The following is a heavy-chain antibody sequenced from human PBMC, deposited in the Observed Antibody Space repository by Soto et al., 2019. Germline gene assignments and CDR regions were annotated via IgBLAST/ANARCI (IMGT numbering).Heavy chain of an antibody. D-gene: IGHD3-10*01. CDR1: GYTFTSYG. V-gene: IGHV1-18*01. Sequence: ASVKVSCKASGYTFTSYGISWVRQAPGQGLEWMGWISAYNGNTNYAQKLQGRVTMTTDTSTNTAYMELRSLRSDDTAVYYCARAILWFGETSPYYYYYYMDVWGKGTTVTVSS. CDR3: ARAILWFGETSPYYYYYYMDV. J-gene: IGHJ6*03. CDR2: ISAYNGNT.